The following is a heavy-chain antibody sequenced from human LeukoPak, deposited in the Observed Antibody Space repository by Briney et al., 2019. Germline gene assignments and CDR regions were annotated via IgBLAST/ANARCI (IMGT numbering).Heavy chain of an antibody. CDR2: INPNSGGT. V-gene: IGHV1-2*02. Sequence: GASVKVSCKASGYTFTGYYIHWVRQAPGQGLEWMGWINPNSGGTNYAQKFQGRVTMTRDTSISTAYMELSRLRSDDTAVYYCARDSDIVATMVPDYWGQGTLVTVSS. D-gene: IGHD5-12*01. CDR1: GYTFTGYY. CDR3: ARDSDIVATMVPDY. J-gene: IGHJ4*02.